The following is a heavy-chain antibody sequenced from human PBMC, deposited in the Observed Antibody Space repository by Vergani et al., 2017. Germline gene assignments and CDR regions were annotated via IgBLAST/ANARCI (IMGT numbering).Heavy chain of an antibody. CDR1: GFTVSSNY. CDR3: ARDRVDIVATTTYYYYYYGMDV. D-gene: IGHD5-12*01. V-gene: IGHV3-53*04. J-gene: IGHJ6*02. CDR2: IYSGGST. Sequence: EVQLVESGGGLVQPGGSLRLSCAASGFTVSSNYMSWVRQAPGKGLEWVSGIYSGGSTYYADSVKGRLTISRHNSKNTLYLQMNSLRAEDTAVYYCARDRVDIVATTTYYYYYYGMDVWGQGTTVTVSS.